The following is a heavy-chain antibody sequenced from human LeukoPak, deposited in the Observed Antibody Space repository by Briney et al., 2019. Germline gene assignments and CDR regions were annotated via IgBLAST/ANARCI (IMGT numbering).Heavy chain of an antibody. J-gene: IGHJ3*02. D-gene: IGHD1-26*01. CDR2: IGTAGDT. CDR3: ARGREWELQGDDAFDI. Sequence: GGSLRLSCAASGFTFSSYDMHWVRQATGKGLEWVSAIGTAGDTYYPGSVKGRFTISRENAKNSLYLQMNSLRAGDTAVYYCARGREWELQGDDAFDIWGQGTMVTVSS. CDR1: GFTFSSYD. V-gene: IGHV3-13*01.